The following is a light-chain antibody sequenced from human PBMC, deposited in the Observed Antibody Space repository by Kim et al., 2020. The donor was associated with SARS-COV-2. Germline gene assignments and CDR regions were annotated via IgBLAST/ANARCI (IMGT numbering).Light chain of an antibody. CDR2: VGSGGIVG. CDR1: SCYIDSK. Sequence: CPIRSCYIDSKVDWYQQKPGRGPRFVMRVGSGGIVGSKGDGIPGRFSVLGSGLNRYLTITNIQEEDESDYHCGADHGSGSNFVWVFCGGTQLTVL. J-gene: IGLJ3*02. V-gene: IGLV9-49*01. CDR3: GADHGSGSNFVWV.